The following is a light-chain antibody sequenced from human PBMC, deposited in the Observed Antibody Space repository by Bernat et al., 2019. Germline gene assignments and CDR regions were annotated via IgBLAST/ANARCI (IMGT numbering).Light chain of an antibody. CDR2: GGS. V-gene: IGKV3-20*01. Sequence: EIVLTQSPGTLSLSPGERATLSCRASQSVSSSYLAWYQQKPGQAPRLLIYGGSNRATGIPDRFSGSGSGTDFTLTISRLEPEDFAVYFCQQYGSSRAKFSQGTKVEIK. J-gene: IGKJ1*01. CDR3: QQYGSSRAK. CDR1: QSVSSSY.